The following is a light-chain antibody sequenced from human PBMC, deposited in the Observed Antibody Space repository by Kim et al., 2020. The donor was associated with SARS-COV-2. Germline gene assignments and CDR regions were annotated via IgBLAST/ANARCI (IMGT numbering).Light chain of an antibody. CDR2: GAS. J-gene: IGKJ2*01. V-gene: IGKV3-15*01. Sequence: EILMTQSPATLSVSPGERANLSCRASQSGSSNLAWYQQKPGQAPRLLIYGASTRATGIPARFSGSGSGTEFTHTISSLQSEDCAVYYCQQYNNWPLTFGQGTKLQI. CDR3: QQYNNWPLT. CDR1: QSGSSN.